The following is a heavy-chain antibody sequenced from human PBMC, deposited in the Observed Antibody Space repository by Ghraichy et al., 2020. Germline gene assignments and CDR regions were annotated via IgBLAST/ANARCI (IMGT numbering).Heavy chain of an antibody. V-gene: IGHV4-31*03. Sequence: SETLSLTCTVSGGSISSGGYYWSWIRQHPGKGLEWIGYIYYSGSTYYNPSLKSRVTISVDTSKNQFSLKLSSVTAADTAVYYCARDVTYGDQPGPWGQGTLVTVSS. CDR3: ARDVTYGDQPGP. CDR2: IYYSGST. J-gene: IGHJ4*02. D-gene: IGHD4-17*01. CDR1: GGSISSGGYY.